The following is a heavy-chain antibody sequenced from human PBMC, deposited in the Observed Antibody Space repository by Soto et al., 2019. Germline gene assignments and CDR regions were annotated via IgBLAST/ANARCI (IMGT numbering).Heavy chain of an antibody. D-gene: IGHD3-10*01. J-gene: IGHJ4*02. CDR2: INHSGST. Sequence: SETLSLTCAVYGGSFSGYYWSWIRQPPGKGLEWIGEINHSGSTNYNPSLKSRVTISVDTSKNQFSLKLSSVTAADTAVYYCARTYMVRGVIIWLDYWGQGTLVTVSS. CDR3: ARTYMVRGVIIWLDY. V-gene: IGHV4-34*01. CDR1: GGSFSGYY.